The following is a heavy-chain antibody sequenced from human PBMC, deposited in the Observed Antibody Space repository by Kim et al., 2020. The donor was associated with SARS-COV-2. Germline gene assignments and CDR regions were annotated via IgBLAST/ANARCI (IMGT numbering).Heavy chain of an antibody. J-gene: IGHJ4*02. Sequence: GGSLRLSCAASGFTFSSYGMHWVRQAPGKGLEWVAVISYDGSNKYYADSVKGRFTISRDNSKNTLYLQMNSLRAEDTAVYYCAKSGYSGYDTLVDYWGQGTLVTVSS. V-gene: IGHV3-30*18. CDR2: ISYDGSNK. CDR3: AKSGYSGYDTLVDY. CDR1: GFTFSSYG. D-gene: IGHD5-12*01.